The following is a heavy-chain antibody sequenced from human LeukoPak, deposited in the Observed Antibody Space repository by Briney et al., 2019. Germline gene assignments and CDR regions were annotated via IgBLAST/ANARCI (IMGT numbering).Heavy chain of an antibody. D-gene: IGHD6-19*01. CDR2: MYIGGRT. CDR1: GTSIRSGSYY. Sequence: KPSETLSLTCTVTGTSIRSGSYYWNWIRQAAGKGLEWIGRMYIGGRTTYSPSFKSRVTISLDTTENQFSLRVRSVTAADTAIYYCAREGIAVADTCYYYYMDVWGKGTWVTVSS. CDR3: AREGIAVADTCYYYYMDV. V-gene: IGHV4-61*02. J-gene: IGHJ6*03.